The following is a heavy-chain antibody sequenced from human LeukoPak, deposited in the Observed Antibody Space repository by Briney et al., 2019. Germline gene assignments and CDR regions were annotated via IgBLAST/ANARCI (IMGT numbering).Heavy chain of an antibody. CDR1: GGSISSSSYY. J-gene: IGHJ5*02. D-gene: IGHD6-19*01. CDR3: ARHRSSGWYRWFDP. V-gene: IGHV4-39*01. CDR2: IYYSGST. Sequence: SETLSLTCTVSGGSISSSSYYWGWIRQPPGKGLEWIGSIYYSGSTYYNPSLKSRVTISVDTSKNQFSLKLSSVTAADTAVYYYARHRSSGWYRWFDPWGQGTLVTVSS.